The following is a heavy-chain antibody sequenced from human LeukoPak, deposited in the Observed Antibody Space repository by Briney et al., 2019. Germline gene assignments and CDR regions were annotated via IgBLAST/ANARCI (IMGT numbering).Heavy chain of an antibody. D-gene: IGHD3-22*01. J-gene: IGHJ3*02. CDR3: AKFSGSSSGPWLDWTADAFDI. Sequence: GGSLRLSCAASGFSFSSYAMNWVRQAPGKGLEWVAVISYDGSNKYYADSVKGRFTISRDNSKNTLYLQMNSLRAEDTAVYYCAKFSGSSSGPWLDWTADAFDIWGQGTMVTVSS. CDR1: GFSFSSYA. CDR2: ISYDGSNK. V-gene: IGHV3-30*18.